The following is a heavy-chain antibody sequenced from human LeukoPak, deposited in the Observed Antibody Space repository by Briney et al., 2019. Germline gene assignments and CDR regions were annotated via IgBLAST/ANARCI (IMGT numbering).Heavy chain of an antibody. Sequence: ASVKVSCKASGGTFSSYAISWVRQAPGQGLEWMGWINPNSGGTNYAQKFQGRVTMTRDTSISTAYMELSRLRSDDTAVYYCARDHYYGSGILKPWGQGTLVTVSS. D-gene: IGHD3-10*01. J-gene: IGHJ4*02. CDR2: INPNSGGT. V-gene: IGHV1-2*02. CDR3: ARDHYYGSGILKP. CDR1: GGTFSSYA.